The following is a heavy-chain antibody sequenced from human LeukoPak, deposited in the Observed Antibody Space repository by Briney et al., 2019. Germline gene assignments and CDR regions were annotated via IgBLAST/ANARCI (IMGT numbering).Heavy chain of an antibody. CDR2: IIPILGTA. V-gene: IGHV1-69*13. J-gene: IGHJ4*02. Sequence: GASVKVSCKASGYTFTGYYMHWVRQAPGQGLEWMGGIIPILGTANYAQKFQGRVTITADESTSTAYMELSSLRSEDTAVYYCARDSGNYGSGSYYNVLQWDYWGQGTLVTVSS. D-gene: IGHD3-10*01. CDR3: ARDSGNYGSGSYYNVLQWDY. CDR1: GYTFTGYY.